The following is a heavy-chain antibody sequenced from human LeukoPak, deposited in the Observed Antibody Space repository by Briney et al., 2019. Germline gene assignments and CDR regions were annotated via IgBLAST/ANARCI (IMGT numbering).Heavy chain of an antibody. V-gene: IGHV3-23*01. CDR2: ISGSGGRT. CDR3: AKAGRGGAITMVRGVKGDYYYMDV. CDR1: GFTFSSFG. D-gene: IGHD3-10*01. J-gene: IGHJ6*03. Sequence: GGSLRLSCAASGFTFSSFGMSWVRQAPGKGLEWVSAISGSGGRTYYTASVKGRFTNSRDNSKNTLYLQMNSLRAEDTAVYYCAKAGRGGAITMVRGVKGDYYYMDVWGKGTTVSISS.